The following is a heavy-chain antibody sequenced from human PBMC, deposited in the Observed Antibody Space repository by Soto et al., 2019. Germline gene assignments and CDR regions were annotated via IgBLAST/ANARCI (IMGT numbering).Heavy chain of an antibody. V-gene: IGHV4-61*05. CDR3: ARVETCNSISCYSVFES. Sequence: SETLSLTFTVSSVSINSFTNHYCSWIRQPPGKGLEWVGYISKSGFTRYNPSLSSRFTISRDNAKNTLYLQMDSLRAEDTAVYYCARVETCNSISCYSVFESWGQGTLVTAPQ. CDR2: ISKSGFT. J-gene: IGHJ4*02. CDR1: SVSINSFTNHY. D-gene: IGHD2-2*01.